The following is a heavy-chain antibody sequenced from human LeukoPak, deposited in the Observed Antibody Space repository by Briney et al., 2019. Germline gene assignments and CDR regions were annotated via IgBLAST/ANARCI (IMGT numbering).Heavy chain of an antibody. CDR2: ISFDGTKK. D-gene: IGHD4-17*01. CDR1: GFTVSSYG. CDR3: ALYGDQGDFDY. Sequence: GNSLRLSCSASGFTVSSYGMHWVRQAPGKGLEWVAVISFDGTKKNYADAVMGRFTISRDNYENTLDLQMNSLRAEDTAVYYCALYGDQGDFDYWGQGTLVTVSS. J-gene: IGHJ4*02. V-gene: IGHV3-30*03.